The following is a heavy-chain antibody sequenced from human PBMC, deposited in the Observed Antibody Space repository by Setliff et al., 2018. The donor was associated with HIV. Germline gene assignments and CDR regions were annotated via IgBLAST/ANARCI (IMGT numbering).Heavy chain of an antibody. CDR2: ISYSGIT. V-gene: IGHV4-31*03. CDR3: ARGPLDSSGYRSDAFDI. J-gene: IGHJ3*02. CDR1: GGSITSGGDS. Sequence: PSETLSLTCTVSGGSITSGGDSWSWIRQHPGKGLKWIGYISYSGITYYDPSLKSRLTMSVDTSNNQFSLKLSSATAADTAVYYCARGPLDSSGYRSDAFDIWGQGTMVTVSS. D-gene: IGHD3-22*01.